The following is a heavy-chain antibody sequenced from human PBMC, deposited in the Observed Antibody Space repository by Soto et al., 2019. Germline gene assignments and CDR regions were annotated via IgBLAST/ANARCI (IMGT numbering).Heavy chain of an antibody. V-gene: IGHV3-30*03. Sequence: PGGSLRLSCAASGFTFSSYGMHWVRQAPGKGLEWVAVISYGGSNKYYADSVKGRFTISRDNAKNTLYLQMDSLRDEDTAVYFCARDGTYYDYVWGGYRNYDFDLWGQGTLVTVSS. J-gene: IGHJ4*02. CDR3: ARDGTYYDYVWGGYRNYDFDL. D-gene: IGHD3-16*02. CDR2: ISYGGSNK. CDR1: GFTFSSYG.